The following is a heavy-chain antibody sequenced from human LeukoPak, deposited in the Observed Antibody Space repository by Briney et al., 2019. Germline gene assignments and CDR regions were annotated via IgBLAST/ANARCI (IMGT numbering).Heavy chain of an antibody. V-gene: IGHV1-18*01. CDR2: ISAYNGNT. J-gene: IGHJ4*02. D-gene: IGHD1-26*01. CDR3: ARRIVGATDFVY. Sequence: ASVKVSCKASGYTFNNYGISWARQAPGQGLEWMGWISAYNGNTNYAQKLQGRVTMTTDTSTSTAYMELRSLRSDDTAVYYCARRIVGATDFVYWGQGTLVTVSS. CDR1: GYTFNNYG.